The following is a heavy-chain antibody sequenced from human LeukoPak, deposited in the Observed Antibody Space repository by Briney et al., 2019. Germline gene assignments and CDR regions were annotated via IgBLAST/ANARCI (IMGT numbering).Heavy chain of an antibody. CDR1: GFTFNDYN. Sequence: GGSLRLSCAASGFTFNDYNMGWIRQAPGKGLEWVAYISSGMYYADSVKGRFAISRDNAKNSLYLQMNSLRADDTAVYYCARRIXGADSQSHTFDIWGQGTMVTVSS. V-gene: IGHV3-11*01. J-gene: IGHJ3*02. D-gene: IGHD2-21*02. CDR2: ISSGM. CDR3: ARRIXGADSQSHTFDI.